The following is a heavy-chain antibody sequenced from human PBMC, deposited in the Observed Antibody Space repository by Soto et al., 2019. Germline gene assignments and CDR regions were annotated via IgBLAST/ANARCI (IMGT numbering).Heavy chain of an antibody. CDR1: GGSISSYY. J-gene: IGHJ4*02. Sequence: PSETLSLTCTVSGGSISSYYWSWIRQPPGKGLEWIGYIYYSGSTNYNPSLKSRVTISVDTSKNQFSLKLSSVTAADTAVYYCARHEKSTVVTPPDTWGPGTLVTVSS. D-gene: IGHD4-17*01. V-gene: IGHV4-59*01. CDR3: ARHEKSTVVTPPDT. CDR2: IYYSGST.